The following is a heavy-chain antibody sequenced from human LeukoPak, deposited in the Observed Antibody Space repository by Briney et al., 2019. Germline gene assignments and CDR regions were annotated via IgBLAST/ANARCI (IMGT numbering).Heavy chain of an antibody. D-gene: IGHD3-9*01. CDR1: GGSISSYY. CDR3: ARQLDVLRYLDWLSQAFDI. J-gene: IGHJ3*02. V-gene: IGHV4-4*07. Sequence: SETLSLTCTVSGGSISSYYWSWIRQPAGKGLEWIGRISTSGSTNYNPSLQGRVTMSLDTSKNQFSLKLSSVTAADTAVYYCARQLDVLRYLDWLSQAFDIWGQGTMVSVSS. CDR2: ISTSGST.